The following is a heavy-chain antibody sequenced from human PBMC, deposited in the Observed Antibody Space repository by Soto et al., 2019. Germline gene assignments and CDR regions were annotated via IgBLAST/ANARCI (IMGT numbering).Heavy chain of an antibody. CDR3: ARSEATVLDN. V-gene: IGHV4-4*02. Sequence: SETLSLTCTVSGGSMSSSNWWNWVRQPPGKGLEWIGEAHHSGRTNYNPSLKIRVTISVDKSKNHFSLKLSSMTAADTAVYYCARSEATVLDNWGQGTLVTVSS. CDR1: GGSMSSSNW. D-gene: IGHD4-17*01. J-gene: IGHJ4*02. CDR2: AHHSGRT.